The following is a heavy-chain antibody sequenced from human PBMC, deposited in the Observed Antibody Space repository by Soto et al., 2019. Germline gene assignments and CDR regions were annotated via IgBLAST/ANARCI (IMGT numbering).Heavy chain of an antibody. J-gene: IGHJ4*02. Sequence: QVQLVQSGAEVKKPGASVKVSCKASGYTFTSYAMHWVRQAPGQRLEWMGWINAGNGNTKYSQKFQGRVTITRDTSTSTAYMELSSLRSEDTAVYYCARYSIAVTFDYWGQGTLVTVSS. D-gene: IGHD6-19*01. CDR3: ARYSIAVTFDY. CDR1: GYTFTSYA. CDR2: INAGNGNT. V-gene: IGHV1-3*01.